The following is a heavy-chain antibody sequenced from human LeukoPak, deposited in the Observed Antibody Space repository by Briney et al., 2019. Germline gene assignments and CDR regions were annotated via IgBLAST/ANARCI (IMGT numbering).Heavy chain of an antibody. CDR3: ATSAYYGSGSPPYYFDY. J-gene: IGHJ4*02. CDR1: GYTFTSYG. Sequence: ASVKVSCKASGYTFTSYGISWVRQAPGQGLEWMGWINPNSGGTNYAQKFQGRVTMTRDTSISTAYMELSRLRSDDTAVYYCATSAYYGSGSPPYYFDYWGQGTLVTVSS. V-gene: IGHV1-2*02. D-gene: IGHD3-10*01. CDR2: INPNSGGT.